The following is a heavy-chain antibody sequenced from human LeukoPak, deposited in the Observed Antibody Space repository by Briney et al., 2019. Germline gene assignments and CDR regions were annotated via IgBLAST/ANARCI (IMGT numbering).Heavy chain of an antibody. D-gene: IGHD2-2*01. CDR3: ARRACSSFSCYSFDY. CDR1: GFSVSGFD. CDR2: IQTETYSHAT. Sequence: GGSLRLSCAASGFSVSGFDIHWVRQASGKGLEWVGRIQTETYSHATAYAASVKGRFTISRDDSKNTAYLQMNSLKTEDTAIYYCARRACSSFSCYSFDYWGQGILVTVSS. J-gene: IGHJ4*02. V-gene: IGHV3-73*01.